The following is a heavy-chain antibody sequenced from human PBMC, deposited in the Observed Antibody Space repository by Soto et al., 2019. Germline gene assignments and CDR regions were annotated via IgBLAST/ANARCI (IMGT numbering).Heavy chain of an antibody. V-gene: IGHV1-18*01. Sequence: QVQLVQSGAEVKKPGASVKVSCKASGYTFTSYGISWVRQAPGQGLEWMGWISAYNGNTKYAQKLQGRVTMTTDTSTRTGYMEMRSLSSEDTAVYYCARDPNYFDYWGQGTLVTVSS. CDR2: ISAYNGNT. CDR1: GYTFTSYG. J-gene: IGHJ4*02. CDR3: ARDPNYFDY.